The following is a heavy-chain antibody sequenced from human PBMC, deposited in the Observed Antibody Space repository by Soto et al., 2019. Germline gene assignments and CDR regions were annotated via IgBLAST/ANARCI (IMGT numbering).Heavy chain of an antibody. V-gene: IGHV1-69*01. Sequence: QVQLVQSGAEVKRPGSSVKVSCKASGDMFRNSAFTWVRQAPGQGLAWMGVIIPLFRKTDVAQNFQGRVTFTADESTSSLYMEVSSQTSEDTAVYYCARARLSNGDPNIYFFYGLDVWGQGTTITVSS. J-gene: IGHJ6*02. CDR3: ARARLSNGDPNIYFFYGLDV. CDR2: IIPLFRKT. CDR1: GDMFRNSA. D-gene: IGHD3-10*01.